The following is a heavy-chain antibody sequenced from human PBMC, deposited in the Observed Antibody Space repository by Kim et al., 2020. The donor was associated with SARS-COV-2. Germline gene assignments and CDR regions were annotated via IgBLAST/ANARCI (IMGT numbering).Heavy chain of an antibody. Sequence: GGSLRLSCAASGFTFSSYAMHWVRQAPGKGLEWVAVISYDGSNKYYADSVKGRFTISRDNSKNTLYLQMNSLRAEDTAVYYCARALMVRGVIAFDYWGQG. J-gene: IGHJ4*02. CDR3: ARALMVRGVIAFDY. D-gene: IGHD3-10*01. CDR1: GFTFSSYA. CDR2: ISYDGSNK. V-gene: IGHV3-30-3*01.